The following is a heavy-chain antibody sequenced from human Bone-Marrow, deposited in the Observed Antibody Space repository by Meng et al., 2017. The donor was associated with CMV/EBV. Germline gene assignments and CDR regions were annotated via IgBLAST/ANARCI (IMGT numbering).Heavy chain of an antibody. D-gene: IGHD1-26*01. CDR3: ARDRLVLFFMGDYYYGMDV. CDR2: ISSSGSTI. CDR1: GFTFSSYE. Sequence: GESLKISCAASGFTFSSYEMNWVRQAPGKGLEWVSYISSSGSTIYYADSVKGRFTISRDNAKNLLYLQMNSLRAEDTAVYYCARDRLVLFFMGDYYYGMDVWGQGTTVAVSS. V-gene: IGHV3-48*03. J-gene: IGHJ6*02.